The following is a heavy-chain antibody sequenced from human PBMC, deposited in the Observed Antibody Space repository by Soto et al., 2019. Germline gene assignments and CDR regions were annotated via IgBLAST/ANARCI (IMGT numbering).Heavy chain of an antibody. D-gene: IGHD3-3*01. V-gene: IGHV3-72*01. Sequence: EVQLVESGGGLVQPGGSLRLSCAVSGFTFSDYYMDWVRQAPGKGLEWVGRSRNKGSGYSTEYAVSVKGRFTISRDDSKNSLLLQMNGLKTEDTAVYYCARSGSDYFDYWGQGTLVTVSS. CDR2: SRNKGSGYST. CDR1: GFTFSDYY. CDR3: ARSGSDYFDY. J-gene: IGHJ4*02.